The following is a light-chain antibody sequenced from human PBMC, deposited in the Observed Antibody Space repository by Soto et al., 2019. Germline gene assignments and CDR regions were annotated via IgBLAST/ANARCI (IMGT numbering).Light chain of an antibody. CDR2: RAS. J-gene: IGKJ1*01. CDR3: LQYNSYWT. CDR1: QSVGAW. Sequence: DIQMTQFPSTLSASVGDRVTITCRASQSVGAWLAWYKQKPGKAPRVLISRASSLQGGVPSRFSGSGSGPEVTLTISSLQPDDLATYYCLQYNSYWTFGQGTKVEIK. V-gene: IGKV1-5*03.